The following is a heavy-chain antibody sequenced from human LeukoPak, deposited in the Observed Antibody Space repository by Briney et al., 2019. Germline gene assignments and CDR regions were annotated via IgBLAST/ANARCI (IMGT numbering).Heavy chain of an antibody. CDR1: GYSISSGHY. V-gene: IGHV4-38-2*01. CDR3: ARHYYDFWSGYFPFDY. J-gene: IGHJ4*02. Sequence: SETLSLTCAVSGYSISSGHYWGWIRQPPGKGLEWIGSIYHSGSTYYNPSLKSRVTISVDTSKNQFSLKLSSVTAADTAVYYCARHYYDFWSGYFPFDYWGQGTLVTVSS. D-gene: IGHD3-3*01. CDR2: IYHSGST.